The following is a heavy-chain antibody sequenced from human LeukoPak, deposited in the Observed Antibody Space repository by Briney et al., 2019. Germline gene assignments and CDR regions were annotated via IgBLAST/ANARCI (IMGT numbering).Heavy chain of an antibody. J-gene: IGHJ3*02. V-gene: IGHV1-69*13. CDR3: ARGRPYAFDI. Sequence: SVKVSCKASGYTFTSYGISWVRQAPGQGLKWMGGIIPIFGTADYAQKFQGRVTITADESTSTAYMELSSLRSEDTAVYYCARGRPYAFDIWGQGTMVTVSS. CDR1: GYTFTSYG. CDR2: IIPIFGTA.